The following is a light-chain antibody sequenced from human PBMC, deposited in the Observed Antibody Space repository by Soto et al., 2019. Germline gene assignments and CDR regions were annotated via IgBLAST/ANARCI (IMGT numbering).Light chain of an antibody. CDR1: QSVGSN. CDR3: QQYHSWPLST. CDR2: GAS. J-gene: IGKJ2*01. V-gene: IGKV3-15*01. Sequence: EIVMTQSPATLSVSPGEGATLSCRASQSVGSNLAWYQQRAGQSPSLLIYGASTRATGVPARFRASGSGTEFTLTISSLQAGDFAVYHCQQYHSWPLSTFGQGTKVEIK.